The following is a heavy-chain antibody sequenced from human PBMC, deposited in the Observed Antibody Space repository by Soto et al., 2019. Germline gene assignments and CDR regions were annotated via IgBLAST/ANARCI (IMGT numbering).Heavy chain of an antibody. CDR3: AKDGIAALPYYYYYMDA. V-gene: IGHV3-30*18. Sequence: GGSLRLSCAASGFTFSSYGMHWVRQAPGRGLEWVAVISYDGSNKYYADSVKGRFTISRDNSKNTLYLQMNSLRAEDTAVYYCAKDGIAALPYYYYYMDAWGKGTTVTVSS. D-gene: IGHD6-6*01. CDR2: ISYDGSNK. J-gene: IGHJ6*03. CDR1: GFTFSSYG.